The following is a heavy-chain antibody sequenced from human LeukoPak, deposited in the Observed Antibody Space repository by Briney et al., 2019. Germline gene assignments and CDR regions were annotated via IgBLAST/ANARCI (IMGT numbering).Heavy chain of an antibody. Sequence: GRSLRLSRAASGFTFSSYGMHWVRQAPGTGLEWVAVIWYDGSNKYYADSVKGRFTISRDNSKNTLYLQMNSLRAEDTAVYYCARDGAVAGTADYWGQGTLVTVSS. CDR3: ARDGAVAGTADY. CDR2: IWYDGSNK. D-gene: IGHD6-19*01. V-gene: IGHV3-33*01. J-gene: IGHJ4*02. CDR1: GFTFSSYG.